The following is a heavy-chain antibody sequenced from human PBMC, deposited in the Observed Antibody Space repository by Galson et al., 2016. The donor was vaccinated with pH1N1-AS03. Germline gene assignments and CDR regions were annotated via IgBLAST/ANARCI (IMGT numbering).Heavy chain of an antibody. CDR1: GYTFTPYW. V-gene: IGHV5-51*01. CDR3: ARRVSSKECGMDV. Sequence: QSGAEVKKPGESLKISCTGSGYTFTPYWIAWVRQMPGKGLEWMGIIYPGASDTRYSTSFQGQVTVSVDKSISTAYLQWSSLKASDTAMYYCARRVSSKECGMDVWGQGTTVTVS. CDR2: IYPGASDT. D-gene: IGHD3-3*01. J-gene: IGHJ6*02.